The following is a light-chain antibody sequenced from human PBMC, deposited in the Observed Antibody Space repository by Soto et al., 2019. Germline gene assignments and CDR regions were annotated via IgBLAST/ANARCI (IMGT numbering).Light chain of an antibody. CDR2: EAS. CDR1: QSISGS. V-gene: IGKV1-5*03. Sequence: DIQMTQSPSTQSASVGDRVTITCQASQSISGSLAWYQQKPGKAPKLLIYEASNLKSGVPSRFSGSGSGTEYTLSISSLQPDDFASYYCQQYNGFWTFGQGTKVEIK. CDR3: QQYNGFWT. J-gene: IGKJ1*01.